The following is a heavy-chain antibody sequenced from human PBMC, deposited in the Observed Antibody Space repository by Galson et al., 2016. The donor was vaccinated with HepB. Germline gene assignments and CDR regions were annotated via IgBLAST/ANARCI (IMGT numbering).Heavy chain of an antibody. D-gene: IGHD2-21*02. J-gene: IGHJ4*02. Sequence: SLRLSCAVSGFSFRDYFMSWIRQTPGKGLEWVSYISTSGSVKYAENVKGRFTISRDNAGNSLHLQMRSLTVEDTAIYYFAREKSGDFYTVDSWGQGTLVTVSS. V-gene: IGHV3-11*01. CDR3: AREKSGDFYTVDS. CDR2: ISTSGSV. CDR1: GFSFRDYF.